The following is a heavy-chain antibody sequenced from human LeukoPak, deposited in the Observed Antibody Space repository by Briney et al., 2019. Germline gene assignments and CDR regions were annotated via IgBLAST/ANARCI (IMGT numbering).Heavy chain of an antibody. D-gene: IGHD6-13*01. J-gene: IGHJ6*04. CDR3: ASGIAAADYYYYYGMDV. CDR2: INPSGGST. CDR1: GYTFTSYY. V-gene: IGHV1-46*01. Sequence: ASVNVSCKASGYTFTSYYMHWVRQAPGQGLEWLGIINPSGGSTSYAHKFQGRVTMTRDTSTSTVYMELSSLRSEDTAVYYCASGIAAADYYYYYGMDVWGKGTTVTVSS.